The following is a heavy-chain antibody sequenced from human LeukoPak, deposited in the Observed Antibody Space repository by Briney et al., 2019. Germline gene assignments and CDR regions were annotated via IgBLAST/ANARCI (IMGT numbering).Heavy chain of an antibody. D-gene: IGHD3-16*01. CDR2: IKEDGTET. J-gene: IGHJ6*02. CDR3: ARGGGLDV. Sequence: GGSLRLSCAASGFMFSSNWMSWVRLAPGKGLEWVANIKEDGTETYYVDSVKGRFTISRDNAKNSLYLQMSNLRAEDTAVYFCARGGGLDVWGQGATVTVSS. CDR1: GFMFSSNW. V-gene: IGHV3-7*03.